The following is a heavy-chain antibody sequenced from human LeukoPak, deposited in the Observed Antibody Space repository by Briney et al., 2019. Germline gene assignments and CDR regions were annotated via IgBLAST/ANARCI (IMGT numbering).Heavy chain of an antibody. Sequence: SEILSLTCSVSGGSIGSTSYYWGWIRQPPGKGLEWIGNIYYSGSTYFNPSLKSRVTISVETSKNEFSLKLRSVTAADTAVYYCARVTGYRIEDYFDYWGQGTLVTVSS. D-gene: IGHD6-13*01. V-gene: IGHV4-39*07. CDR3: ARVTGYRIEDYFDY. CDR1: GGSIGSTSYY. J-gene: IGHJ4*02. CDR2: IYYSGST.